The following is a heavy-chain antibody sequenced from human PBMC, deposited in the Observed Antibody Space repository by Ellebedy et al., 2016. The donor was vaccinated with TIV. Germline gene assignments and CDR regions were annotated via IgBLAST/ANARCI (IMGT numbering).Heavy chain of an antibody. D-gene: IGHD4-17*01. Sequence: SQTLSLTCAVSGGSISSGGYSWSRIRQPPGKGLEWIGYIYHSGSTYYNPSLKSRVTISVDRSKNQFSLKLSSVTAADTAVYYCASTYTVTTDYWGQGTLVTVAS. CDR3: ASTYTVTTDY. V-gene: IGHV4-30-2*01. CDR2: IYHSGST. CDR1: GGSISSGGYS. J-gene: IGHJ4*02.